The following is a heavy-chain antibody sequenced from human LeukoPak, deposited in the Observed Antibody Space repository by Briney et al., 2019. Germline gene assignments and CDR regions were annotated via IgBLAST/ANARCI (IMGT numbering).Heavy chain of an antibody. CDR1: GFTFSSYS. Sequence: GGSLRLSCAASGFTFSSYSMNWVRQAPGTGLEWVSSISSSSSYIYYADSVKGRFTISRDNAKNSLYLQMNSLSAEDTAVYYCGRAGPVTKDHFMDVWGKGTTVTVSS. V-gene: IGHV3-21*01. D-gene: IGHD2-2*01. J-gene: IGHJ6*03. CDR3: GRAGPVTKDHFMDV. CDR2: ISSSSSYI.